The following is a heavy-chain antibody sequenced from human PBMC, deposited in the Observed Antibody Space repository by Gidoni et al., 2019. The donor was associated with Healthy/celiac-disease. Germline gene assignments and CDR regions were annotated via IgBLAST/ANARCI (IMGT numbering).Heavy chain of an antibody. CDR1: GGSISSGGYY. Sequence: QVQLQASGPGLVKPSQTLSLTCTVSGGSISSGGYYWSWIRQHPGKGLEWIGYIYYSGSTYYNPSLKSRVTISVDTSKNQFSLKLSSVTAADTAVYYCARGGDGYNLSGSAEYFQHWGQGTLVTVSS. J-gene: IGHJ1*01. D-gene: IGHD5-12*01. CDR2: IYYSGST. CDR3: ARGGDGYNLSGSAEYFQH. V-gene: IGHV4-31*03.